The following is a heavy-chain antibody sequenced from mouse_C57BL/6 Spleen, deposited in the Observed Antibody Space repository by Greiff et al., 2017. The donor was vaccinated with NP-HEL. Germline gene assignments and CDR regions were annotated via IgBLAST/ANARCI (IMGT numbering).Heavy chain of an antibody. V-gene: IGHV1-42*01. Sequence: EVQLQQSGPELVKPGASVKISCKASGYSFTGYYMNWVKQSPEKSLEWIGEINPSTGGTTYNQKFKAKATLTVDKSSSTAYMQLKSLTSEDSAVYYCARGLVYYYGKGNYFDYWGQGTTLTVSS. D-gene: IGHD1-1*01. CDR1: GYSFTGYY. CDR3: ARGLVYYYGKGNYFDY. J-gene: IGHJ2*01. CDR2: INPSTGGT.